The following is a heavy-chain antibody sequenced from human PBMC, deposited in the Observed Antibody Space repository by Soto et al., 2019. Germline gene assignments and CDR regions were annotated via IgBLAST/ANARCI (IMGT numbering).Heavy chain of an antibody. D-gene: IGHD3-16*01. CDR3: AREGGIAAFDY. Sequence: ESGGGVVPPGRSLRLSCAASGFTFSSYGMHWVRQAPGKGLEWVAVIWYDGSNKYYADSVKGRFTISRDNSKNTLYLQMNSLRAEDTAVYYCAREGGIAAFDYWGQGTLVTVPS. V-gene: IGHV3-33*01. CDR1: GFTFSSYG. J-gene: IGHJ4*02. CDR2: IWYDGSNK.